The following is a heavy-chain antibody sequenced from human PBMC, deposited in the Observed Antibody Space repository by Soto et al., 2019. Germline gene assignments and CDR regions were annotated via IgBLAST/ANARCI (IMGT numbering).Heavy chain of an antibody. Sequence: EVQLLESGGGLVQPGGSLRLSCAASGFTFSSYAMSWVRQAPGKGLEWVSAISGSGGSTYYADSVKGRFTISRDNSKNTXXLQVNSLRAEDTAVYYCAKEPHDYGAAEISLGNDYWGQGTLVTVSS. J-gene: IGHJ4*02. CDR1: GFTFSSYA. V-gene: IGHV3-23*01. CDR3: AKEPHDYGAAEISLGNDY. D-gene: IGHD4-17*01. CDR2: ISGSGGST.